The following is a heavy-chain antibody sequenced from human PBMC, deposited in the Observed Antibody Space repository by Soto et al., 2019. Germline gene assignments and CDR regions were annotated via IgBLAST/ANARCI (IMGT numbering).Heavy chain of an antibody. Sequence: SQTLSLTCAISGDSVSSNSATWNWIRQSPSRGLEWLGRTLYRSKWYNNYAPSVKSRITINPDTSKNQFSLHLNSVTPEEPAIYHCARARDHDFWGTYTGQSMDVWGPGTPVTVS. V-gene: IGHV6-1*01. CDR1: GDSVSSNSAT. CDR2: TLYRSKWYN. CDR3: ARARDHDFWGTYTGQSMDV. J-gene: IGHJ6*02. D-gene: IGHD3-3*01.